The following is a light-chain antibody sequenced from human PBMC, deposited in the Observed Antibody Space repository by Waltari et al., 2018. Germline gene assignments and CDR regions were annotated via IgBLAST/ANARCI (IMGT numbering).Light chain of an antibody. CDR2: ETS. Sequence: EIVLTQSPGTLSLSPGERATLTCWASQSVSKYLAWYQQNPGQAPRRLLYETSITATGVPDRLSGSGSGTDFSLTISRLEPEDFAVYYCQKYGRLPATFGQGTKVEIK. J-gene: IGKJ1*01. CDR1: QSVSKY. CDR3: QKYGRLPAT. V-gene: IGKV3-20*01.